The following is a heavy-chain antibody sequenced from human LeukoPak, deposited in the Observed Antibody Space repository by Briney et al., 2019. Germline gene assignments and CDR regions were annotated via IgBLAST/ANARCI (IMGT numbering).Heavy chain of an antibody. V-gene: IGHV3-64D*09. CDR2: ITSNGDTI. CDR1: GFTFSSYI. Sequence: GGPLRLSCSASGFTFSSYIMHWPRQAPGKGLEYVAAITSNGDTIYYADSVKGRVTISRDNSKNTLYLQMSSLTAEDTAVYCCAKDSLRWSYFYYGMDVWGQGTTVTVSS. J-gene: IGHJ6*02. D-gene: IGHD4-23*01. CDR3: AKDSLRWSYFYYGMDV.